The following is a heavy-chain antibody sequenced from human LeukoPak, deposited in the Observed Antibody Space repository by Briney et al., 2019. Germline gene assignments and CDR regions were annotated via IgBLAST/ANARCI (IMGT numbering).Heavy chain of an antibody. CDR2: IYYSGTT. CDR1: GGSFSGYY. CDR3: ARGRYGTISRGWFDP. D-gene: IGHD1-14*01. J-gene: IGHJ5*02. V-gene: IGHV4-59*01. Sequence: SETLSLTCAVYGGSFSGYYWSWIRQPPGKGLEWIGYIYYSGTTNYNPSLKSRATISVDTSKKEISLKLSSVTAADTAVYYCARGRYGTISRGWFDPWGQGTLVTVSS.